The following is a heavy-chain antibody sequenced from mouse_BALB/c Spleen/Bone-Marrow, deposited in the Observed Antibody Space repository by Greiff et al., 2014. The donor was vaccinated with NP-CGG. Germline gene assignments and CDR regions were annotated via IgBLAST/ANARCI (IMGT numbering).Heavy chain of an antibody. J-gene: IGHJ4*01. Sequence: EVKLMESGAELVKPGASVKLSRTASGFNIKDTYMHWVKQRPEQGLEWIGRIDPANGNTKYDPKFQGKATITADTSSNTAYLQLSSLTSEDTAVYYCARGYYDYVYAMDYWGQGTSVTVSS. CDR3: ARGYYDYVYAMDY. V-gene: IGHV14-3*02. CDR2: IDPANGNT. D-gene: IGHD2-4*01. CDR1: GFNIKDTY.